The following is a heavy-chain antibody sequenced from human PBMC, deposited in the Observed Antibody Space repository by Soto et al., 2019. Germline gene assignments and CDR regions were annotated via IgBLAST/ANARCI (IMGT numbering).Heavy chain of an antibody. CDR2: IIPIFGTA. J-gene: IGHJ6*02. D-gene: IGHD3-3*01. V-gene: IGHV1-69*06. CDR1: GGTFSSYA. Sequence: SVKVSCKASGGTFSSYAISWVRQAPGQGLEWMGGIIPIFGTANYAQKFQGRVTITADKSTSTAYMELSSLRSEDTAVYYCARDLPNGYYDFWSGYSAYYYGMDVWGQGTTVTVSS. CDR3: ARDLPNGYYDFWSGYSAYYYGMDV.